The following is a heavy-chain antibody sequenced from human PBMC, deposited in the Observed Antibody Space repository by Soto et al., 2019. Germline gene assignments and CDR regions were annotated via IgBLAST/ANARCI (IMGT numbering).Heavy chain of an antibody. Sequence: GGSLRLSCAASGFTFSDFFITWVRQAPWKGLEWVSAISGSGVSTYYADSVKGRFTISRDNSKNTLYLQMNSLTAEDTAVYYCAKVSYSSAWSRVANWFDAWGQRTLVTVCS. CDR2: ISGSGVST. CDR1: GFTFSDFF. J-gene: IGHJ5*02. D-gene: IGHD6-19*01. CDR3: AKVSYSSAWSRVANWFDA. V-gene: IGHV3-23*01.